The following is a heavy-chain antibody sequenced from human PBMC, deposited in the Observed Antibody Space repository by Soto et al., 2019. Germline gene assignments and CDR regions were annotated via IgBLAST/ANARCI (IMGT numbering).Heavy chain of an antibody. J-gene: IGHJ4*01. CDR1: GFTFSSYD. D-gene: IGHD3-3*01. V-gene: IGHV3-23*01. CDR2: FSFYGRRDNT. Sequence: EVQLLESGGGLVQPGGSLRLSCVGSGFTFSSYDMTWVRQAPGKGLEWVSSFSFYGRRDNTYYADSVKGRFTISRDNSQNNVFPQMDNPEVQGPALFFCAKSLYYDQRGPDGHRGQGTLVTVSS. CDR3: AKSLYYDQRGPDGH.